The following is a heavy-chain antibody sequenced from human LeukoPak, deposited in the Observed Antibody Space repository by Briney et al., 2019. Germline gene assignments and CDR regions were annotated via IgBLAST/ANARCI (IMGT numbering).Heavy chain of an antibody. CDR3: ARAVAYYDFWSGYSADAFDI. D-gene: IGHD3-3*01. V-gene: IGHV4-61*01. J-gene: IGHJ3*02. Sequence: SETLSLTCTVSGGSISSSSYYWSWIRQPPGKGLEWIGYIYYSGSTNYNPSLKSRVTISVDTSKNQFSLKLSSVTAADTAVYYCARAVAYYDFWSGYSADAFDIWGQGTMVTVSS. CDR2: IYYSGST. CDR1: GGSISSSSYY.